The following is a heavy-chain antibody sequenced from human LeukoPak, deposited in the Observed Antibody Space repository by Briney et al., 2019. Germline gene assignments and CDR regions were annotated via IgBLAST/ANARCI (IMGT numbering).Heavy chain of an antibody. CDR2: IYYSGST. CDR1: GDSISGFY. CDR3: AREVVTAVGSLDY. Sequence: SETLSLTCAVSGDSISGFYWSWIRQPPGKGLEWIGYIYYSGSTDYNPSLKSRVTTSVDTSKNQFSLRLSSVTAADTAVYYCAREVVTAVGSLDYWGQGTLVTVSS. D-gene: IGHD2-21*02. J-gene: IGHJ4*02. V-gene: IGHV4-59*01.